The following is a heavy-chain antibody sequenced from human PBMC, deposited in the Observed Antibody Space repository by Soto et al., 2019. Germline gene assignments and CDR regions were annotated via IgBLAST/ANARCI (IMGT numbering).Heavy chain of an antibody. V-gene: IGHV3-23*01. Sequence: EVQLLESGGGLVQPGGSLRLSCAASGFTFSSYAMSWVRQAPGKGLGWVSAISGSGGSTYYADSVKGRFTISRDNTKNTLYLQMNSLRAEDTAVYYCAKDLAAADLLTMDVWGQGTTVTVSS. CDR2: ISGSGGST. D-gene: IGHD6-13*01. CDR1: GFTFSSYA. CDR3: AKDLAAADLLTMDV. J-gene: IGHJ6*02.